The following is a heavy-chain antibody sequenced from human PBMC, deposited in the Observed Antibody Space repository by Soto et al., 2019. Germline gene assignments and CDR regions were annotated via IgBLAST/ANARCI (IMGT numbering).Heavy chain of an antibody. CDR2: IIPIFGTA. J-gene: IGHJ4*02. CDR1: GGTFSSYA. D-gene: IGHD3-9*01. CDR3: ASAGPFDIYAITPVEF. Sequence: SVKVSCKASGGTFSSYAISWVRQAPGQGLEWMGGIIPIFGTANYAQKFQGRVTITTDESTITAQMELSSMISEDTAVYYCASAGPFDIYAITPVEFWGQGTLVTVSS. V-gene: IGHV1-69*05.